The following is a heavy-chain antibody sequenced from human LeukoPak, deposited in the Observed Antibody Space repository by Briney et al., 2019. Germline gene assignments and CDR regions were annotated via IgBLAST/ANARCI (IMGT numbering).Heavy chain of an antibody. CDR1: GFTFSSYA. J-gene: IGHJ4*02. CDR3: AKDIVVVPAATALWDY. V-gene: IGHV3-23*01. Sequence: EGSLRLSCAASGFTFSSYAMSWVRQAPGKGLEWVSALSGSGASTYYADSVKGRFTISRDNSKNTLYLQMNSLRAEDTAIYYCAKDIVVVPAATALWDYWGQGTLVTVSS. CDR2: LSGSGAST. D-gene: IGHD2-2*01.